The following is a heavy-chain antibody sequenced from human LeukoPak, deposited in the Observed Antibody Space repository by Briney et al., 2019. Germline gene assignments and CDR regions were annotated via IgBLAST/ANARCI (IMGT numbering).Heavy chain of an antibody. Sequence: ASVKVSCKASGYTFTSYGISWVRQAPGHGLEWMGWISAYYGNTNYAQKLQGRVTMTTDTSTSTAYMELRSLRSDDTAVYYCARGLAVAGNYYFDYWGQGTLVTVSS. D-gene: IGHD6-19*01. V-gene: IGHV1-18*01. CDR2: ISAYYGNT. J-gene: IGHJ4*02. CDR1: GYTFTSYG. CDR3: ARGLAVAGNYYFDY.